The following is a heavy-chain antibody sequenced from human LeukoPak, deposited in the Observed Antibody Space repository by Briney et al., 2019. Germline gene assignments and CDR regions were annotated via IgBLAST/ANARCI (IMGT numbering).Heavy chain of an antibody. CDR3: ARAYVDDALDV. CDR2: IKQDGSEK. V-gene: IGHV3-7*01. J-gene: IGHJ3*01. Sequence: GGSLRLSCAASGFTFSSYWMSWVRQAPGKGLEWVANIKQDGSEKYYVDSVKGRFTISRDNAKNPLCLQMNSLRAEDTAVYYCARAYVDDALDVWGQGTMVTVCS. D-gene: IGHD3-16*01. CDR1: GFTFSSYW.